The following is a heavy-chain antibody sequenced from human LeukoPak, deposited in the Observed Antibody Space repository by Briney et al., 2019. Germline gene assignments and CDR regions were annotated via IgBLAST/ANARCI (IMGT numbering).Heavy chain of an antibody. Sequence: PSETLSLTCTVSVGSTSSRSYYCGWIRQPPGKGLEWIGGIYYSGSTYYNPSLKRRVTISVDTSKNQFSLKLSSVTAADTAVYYCVRHHRQWLPPNWFDPWVQGTLVTVSS. D-gene: IGHD6-19*01. J-gene: IGHJ5*02. CDR2: IYYSGST. V-gene: IGHV4-39*01. CDR3: VRHHRQWLPPNWFDP. CDR1: VGSTSSRSYY.